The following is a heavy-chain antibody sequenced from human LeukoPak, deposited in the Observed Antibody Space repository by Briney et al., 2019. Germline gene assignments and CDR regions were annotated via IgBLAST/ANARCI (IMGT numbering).Heavy chain of an antibody. CDR1: GFTFDDYA. Sequence: RPGRSLRLSCAASGFTFDDYAMHWVRQAPGKGLEWVSGISWNSGSIGYADSVKGRFTISRDNAKNSLYLQMNSLRAEDTALYYCAKDGLRFSDSSGYSPKYYFDYWGQGTLVTVSS. CDR2: ISWNSGSI. CDR3: AKDGLRFSDSSGYSPKYYFDY. J-gene: IGHJ4*02. D-gene: IGHD3-22*01. V-gene: IGHV3-9*01.